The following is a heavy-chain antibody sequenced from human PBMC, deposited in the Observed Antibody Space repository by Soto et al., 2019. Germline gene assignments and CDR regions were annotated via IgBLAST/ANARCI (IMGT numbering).Heavy chain of an antibody. CDR3: AKDLLRYYYDSSGYYPLDY. V-gene: IGHV3-23*01. D-gene: IGHD3-22*01. CDR1: GFTFSSYA. J-gene: IGHJ4*02. Sequence: PGGSLRLSCAASGFTFSSYAMSWVRQAPGKRLEWVSAISGSGGSTHYADSVKGRFTISRDNSKNTLYLQMNSLRAEDTAVYYCAKDLLRYYYDSSGYYPLDYWGQGTLVTVSS. CDR2: ISGSGGST.